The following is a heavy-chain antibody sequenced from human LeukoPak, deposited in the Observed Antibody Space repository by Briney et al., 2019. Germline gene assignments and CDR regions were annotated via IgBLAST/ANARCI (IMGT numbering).Heavy chain of an antibody. J-gene: IGHJ6*02. Sequence: PSETLSLTCTVSGGSISSGGYYWSWIRQHPGKGLEWIGYIYYSGSTYYNPSLKSRVTISVDTSKNQFSLKLSSVTAADTAVYYCARDHGSGSYSNYYYYYGMDVWGQGTTVTVSS. V-gene: IGHV4-31*03. CDR1: GGSISSGGYY. CDR3: ARDHGSGSYSNYYYYYGMDV. CDR2: IYYSGST. D-gene: IGHD3-10*01.